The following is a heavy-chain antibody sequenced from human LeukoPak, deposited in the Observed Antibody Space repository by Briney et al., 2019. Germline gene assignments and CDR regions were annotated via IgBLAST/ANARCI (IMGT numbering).Heavy chain of an antibody. J-gene: IGHJ4*02. CDR2: INPNSGGA. CDR3: ARATRDYYDSTEGFDY. CDR1: GYTFTSYY. V-gene: IGHV1-2*02. Sequence: ASVTVSFKASGYTFTSYYMHWVRQAPGQGLEWMGWINPNSGGANYAQKFQGRVTMTRDTSISTADMELSRLGSDDTAVYYCARATRDYYDSTEGFDYWGQGTLVTVSS. D-gene: IGHD3-22*01.